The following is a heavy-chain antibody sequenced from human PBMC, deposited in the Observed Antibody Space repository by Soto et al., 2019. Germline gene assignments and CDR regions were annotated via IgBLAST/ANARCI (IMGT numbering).Heavy chain of an antibody. CDR3: ARDSSYYGSGRGVLDY. CDR2: IYSDGST. J-gene: IGHJ4*02. Sequence: EVQLVESGGGLVQPGGSLRLSCAVSGFTVSTNYRSWVRQAPGKGLECVSIIYSDGSTYYADSVKGRFTTSRDSAKNTLYLQMDNLRADDTAVYHCARDSSYYGSGRGVLDYWGQGTLVTVSS. CDR1: GFTVSTNY. V-gene: IGHV3-66*01. D-gene: IGHD3-10*01.